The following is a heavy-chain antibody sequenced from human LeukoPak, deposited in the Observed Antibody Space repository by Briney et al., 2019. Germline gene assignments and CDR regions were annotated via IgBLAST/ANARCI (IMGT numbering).Heavy chain of an antibody. CDR2: IYPSGST. D-gene: IGHD3-9*01. V-gene: IGHV4-61*02. Sequence: SQTLSLTCTVSGGSISSGSYYWSWIRQPAGKGLEWIGRIYPSGSTNYNPSLKSRVTMSVDTSKNQFSLKLSSVTAADTAVYYCARQGKVLRYFDWLHRVVRFDYWGQGTLVTVSS. CDR3: ARQGKVLRYFDWLHRVVRFDY. J-gene: IGHJ4*02. CDR1: GGSISSGSYY.